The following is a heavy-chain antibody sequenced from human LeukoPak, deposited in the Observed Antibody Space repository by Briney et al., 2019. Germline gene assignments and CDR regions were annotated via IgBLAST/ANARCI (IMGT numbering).Heavy chain of an antibody. J-gene: IGHJ4*02. CDR3: ARHPFATPFDY. CDR2: IYHTGHT. CDR1: GGSVSGYY. Sequence: SETLSLTCTVSGGSVSGYYWSWIRQPPGGGLEWTGYIYHTGHTHYNASLKGRVTMSMDTSQSQISLRMSSMTAADTAVYYCARHPFATPFDYWGRGTLLTVSS. D-gene: IGHD2-15*01. V-gene: IGHV4-59*08.